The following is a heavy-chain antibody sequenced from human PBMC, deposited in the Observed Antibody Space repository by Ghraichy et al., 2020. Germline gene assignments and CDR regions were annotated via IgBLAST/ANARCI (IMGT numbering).Heavy chain of an antibody. J-gene: IGHJ6*02. CDR2: ISYSGST. D-gene: IGHD3-22*01. Sequence: GSLRLSCTVSGGSISTYYWSWIRQPPGKGLEWIGYISYSGSTNYNPSLKSRVTISIDPSKNQFSLNLSSVTAADTAVYYCAKSTPVPYDGSGYPHSPHSNYYSGMDVWGQGTTVTVSS. CDR3: AKSTPVPYDGSGYPHSPHSNYYSGMDV. V-gene: IGHV4-59*01. CDR1: GGSISTYY.